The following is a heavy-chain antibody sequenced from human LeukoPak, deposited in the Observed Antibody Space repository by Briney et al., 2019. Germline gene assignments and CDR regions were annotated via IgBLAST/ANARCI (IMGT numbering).Heavy chain of an antibody. CDR3: ARQYSGSYYFDR. CDR1: GGSISSSTYY. Sequence: SETLSLTCTVSGGSISSSTYYWGWIRQPPGKGLEWIGSLYYSGSAYYNPSLKSRVTISVATSKNQFSLKMISVTAADTAVYYCARQYSGSYYFDRWGQGTLVTVSS. V-gene: IGHV4-39*01. D-gene: IGHD1-26*01. J-gene: IGHJ4*02. CDR2: LYYSGSA.